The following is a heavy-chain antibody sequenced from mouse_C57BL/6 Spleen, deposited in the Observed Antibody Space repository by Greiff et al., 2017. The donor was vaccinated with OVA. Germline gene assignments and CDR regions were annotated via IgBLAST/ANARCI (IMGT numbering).Heavy chain of an antibody. J-gene: IGHJ2*01. CDR2: IYPGSGST. V-gene: IGHV1-55*01. Sequence: QVQLQQSGAELVKPGASVKMSCKASGYTFTSYWITWVKQRPGQGLEWIGDIYPGSGSTNYNEKFKSKATLTVDTSSSTAYMQLSSLTSEDSAVYYCARGGITTVVAPDYWGQGTTLTVSS. CDR1: GYTFTSYW. D-gene: IGHD1-1*01. CDR3: ARGGITTVVAPDY.